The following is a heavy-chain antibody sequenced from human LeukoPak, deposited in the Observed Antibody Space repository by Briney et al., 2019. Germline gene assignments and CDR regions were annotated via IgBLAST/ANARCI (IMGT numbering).Heavy chain of an antibody. Sequence: PGGSLRPSCAASGFTFSSYWMSWVRQAPGKGLEWVANIKQDGSEKYYVDSVKGRFTISRDNAKNSLYLQMNSLRAEDTAVYYCGGGDYDVQGPLDYWGQGTLVTVSS. CDR3: GGGDYDVQGPLDY. V-gene: IGHV3-7*01. D-gene: IGHD4-17*01. J-gene: IGHJ4*02. CDR1: GFTFSSYW. CDR2: IKQDGSEK.